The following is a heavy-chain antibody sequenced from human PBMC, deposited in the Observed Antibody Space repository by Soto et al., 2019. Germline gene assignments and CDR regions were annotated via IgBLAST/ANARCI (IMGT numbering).Heavy chain of an antibody. V-gene: IGHV1-24*01. Sequence: GASVKVSCKVSGYTLTELSMHWVRQAPGKGLEWMGGFDPEDGETIYAQKFQGRVTMTEDTSTDTAYMELSSLRSEDTAVYYCATTTMVRGVNNWFDPWGQGTLVTVSS. CDR2: FDPEDGET. CDR1: GYTLTELS. J-gene: IGHJ5*02. CDR3: ATTTMVRGVNNWFDP. D-gene: IGHD3-10*01.